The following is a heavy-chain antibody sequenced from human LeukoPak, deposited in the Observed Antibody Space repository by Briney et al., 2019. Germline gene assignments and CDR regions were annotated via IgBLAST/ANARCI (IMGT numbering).Heavy chain of an antibody. Sequence: PGGSPRLSCAASGFTFSGYAMSWVRQAPGKGLEWVSAISGSGGSTYYADSVKGRFTISRDNAKNSLYLQMNSLRAEDTAVYYCARPGRGNYYDSSGPAGGYWGQGTLVTVSS. V-gene: IGHV3-23*01. D-gene: IGHD3-22*01. J-gene: IGHJ4*02. CDR1: GFTFSGYA. CDR2: ISGSGGST. CDR3: ARPGRGNYYDSSGPAGGY.